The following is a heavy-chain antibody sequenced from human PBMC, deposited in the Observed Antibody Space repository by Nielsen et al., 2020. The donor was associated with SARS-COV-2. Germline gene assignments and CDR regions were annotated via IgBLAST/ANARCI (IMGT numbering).Heavy chain of an antibody. J-gene: IGHJ6*03. CDR2: ISGSGGST. D-gene: IGHD1-1*01. V-gene: IGHV3-23*01. CDR3: AKGWNDGYYYYYMDV. CDR1: GFTFSSYA. Sequence: GGSLRLSCAASGFTFSSYAMSWVRQAPGKGLEWVSAISGSGGSTYYADSVKGRFTISRDNSKNTLYLQMNSLRAEDTAVYYCAKGWNDGYYYYYMDVWGKGTTVTVSS.